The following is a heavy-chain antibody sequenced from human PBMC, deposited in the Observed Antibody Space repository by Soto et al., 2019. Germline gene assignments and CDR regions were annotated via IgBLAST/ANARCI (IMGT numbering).Heavy chain of an antibody. Sequence: PGGSLRLSCAASGFTFSDYSMHWVRQAPGKGLEWVSVITGSRGKTYYADSVKGRFTISRDNSKNTLYLQMNSLRPEDTAVYYCVKVSTFYDILTGYYSTNFFDPWGQGTLVTVSS. CDR2: ITGSRGKT. V-gene: IGHV3-23*01. CDR3: VKVSTFYDILTGYYSTNFFDP. J-gene: IGHJ5*02. D-gene: IGHD3-9*01. CDR1: GFTFSDYS.